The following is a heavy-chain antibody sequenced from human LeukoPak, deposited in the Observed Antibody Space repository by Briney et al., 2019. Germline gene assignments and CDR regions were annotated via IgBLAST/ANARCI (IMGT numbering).Heavy chain of an antibody. CDR2: ISGSGGAT. CDR1: GFTFSSCG. CDR3: AKYSPYDILTGSKYYFDF. V-gene: IGHV3-23*01. D-gene: IGHD3-9*01. J-gene: IGHJ4*02. Sequence: AGGSLRLSCAASGFTFSSCGMSWVRQAPGKGPEWVSSISGSGGATYYTGSVKGRFTISRDNSKNTLYLQMNSLRAEDTAVYYCAKYSPYDILTGSKYYFDFWGQGALVTVSS.